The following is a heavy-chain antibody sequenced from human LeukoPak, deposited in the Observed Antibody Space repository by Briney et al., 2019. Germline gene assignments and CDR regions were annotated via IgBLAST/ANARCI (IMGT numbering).Heavy chain of an antibody. D-gene: IGHD6-13*01. Sequence: ASVKVSCKASGYTFTSYTMHWVRQAPGQRLEWMRWINAGNGNTKSSQKFQGRVTITRDTSATTAYMELSSLRSEDTAVYYCARGGSLDYWGQGTLVTVSS. CDR1: GYTFTSYT. CDR3: ARGGSLDY. V-gene: IGHV1-3*01. CDR2: INAGNGNT. J-gene: IGHJ4*02.